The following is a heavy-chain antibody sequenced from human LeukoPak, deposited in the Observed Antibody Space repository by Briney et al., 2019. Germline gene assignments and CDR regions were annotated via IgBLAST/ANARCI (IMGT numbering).Heavy chain of an antibody. CDR3: SRVGIVMLLDY. V-gene: IGHV1-2*02. D-gene: IGHD3-16*01. CDR2: MNPKNGDT. Sequence: ASVKVSCKASGYTFIDYYLHWVRQAPGQGLEWMAWMNPKNGDTNYAQKFQGRVSITTDTSINTACIELSRLSSDDTAVYYCSRVGIVMLLDYWGQGTLVTVSS. CDR1: GYTFIDYY. J-gene: IGHJ4*02.